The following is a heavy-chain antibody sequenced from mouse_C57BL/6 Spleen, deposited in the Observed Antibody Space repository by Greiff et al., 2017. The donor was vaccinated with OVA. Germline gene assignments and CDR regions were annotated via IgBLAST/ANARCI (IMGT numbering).Heavy chain of an antibody. CDR2: IYPGSGST. D-gene: IGHD2-4*01. CDR1: GYTFTSYW. V-gene: IGHV1-55*01. CDR3: ARRVNDYDGGYFDV. J-gene: IGHJ1*03. Sequence: QVQLQQPGAELVKPGASVKMSCKASGYTFTSYWITWVKQRPGQGLEWIGDIYPGSGSTNYNEKFKSKATLTVDTSSSTAYMQLSSLTSEDSAVYYCARRVNDYDGGYFDVWGTGTTVTVSS.